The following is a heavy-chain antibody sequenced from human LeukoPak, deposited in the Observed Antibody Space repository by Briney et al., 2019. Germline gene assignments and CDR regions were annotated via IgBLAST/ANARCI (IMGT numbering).Heavy chain of an antibody. V-gene: IGHV4-59*01. D-gene: IGHD6-13*01. CDR1: GGSISSYY. J-gene: IGHJ6*02. Sequence: PSETLSLTCTVSGGSISSYYWSWIRQPPGKGLEWVGYIYYSGSSNYNPSLKSRITISVDTSKNQLSLKLSSVTAADTAVYYCARDVGSSWFFGMDVWGQGTTVTVSS. CDR3: ARDVGSSWFFGMDV. CDR2: IYYSGSS.